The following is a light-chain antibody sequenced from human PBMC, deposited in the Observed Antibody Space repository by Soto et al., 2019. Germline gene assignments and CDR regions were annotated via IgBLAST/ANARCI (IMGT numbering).Light chain of an antibody. Sequence: QSVLTQPPSVSGAPGQRVTISCTGSTSNIGAGYDVHWYQQLPGTAPKLLIYDNNIRPSGVPDRFSGSKSGTSASLGITGLQAEDEADYYCQSQGSSLSGSVFGGGTQLPAL. CDR2: DNN. CDR3: QSQGSSLSGSV. J-gene: IGLJ2*01. V-gene: IGLV1-40*01. CDR1: TSNIGAGYD.